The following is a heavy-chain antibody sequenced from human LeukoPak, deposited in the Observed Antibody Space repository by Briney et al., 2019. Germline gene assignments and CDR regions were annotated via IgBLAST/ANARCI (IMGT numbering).Heavy chain of an antibody. V-gene: IGHV3-30*18. J-gene: IGHJ3*02. CDR1: GFTFSRYG. CDR3: AKEEAADGDAFDI. CDR2: ISYDGSNE. Sequence: GGSLRLSCAASGFTFSRYGMHWVRQAPGKGGGWVTVISYDGSNENFADSVKGGFTISRENSKKTLCMQMSSLRAEDTAVYYCAKEEAADGDAFDIWGQGTLVTVSS. D-gene: IGHD6-13*01.